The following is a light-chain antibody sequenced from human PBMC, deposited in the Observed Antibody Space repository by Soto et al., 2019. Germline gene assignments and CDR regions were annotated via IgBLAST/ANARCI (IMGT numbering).Light chain of an antibody. J-gene: IGLJ1*01. CDR3: AAWDDSVNGFV. CDR1: SSNIGSKT. Sequence: QSVLTQPPSASGTPGQRVTISCSGSSSNIGSKTVTWYQQLPGTAPKLLIYRNNQRPSGVPDRFSGSKSGTSAPLAISGLQSEDEADYYCAAWDDSVNGFVFGTGTKVTVL. CDR2: RNN. V-gene: IGLV1-44*01.